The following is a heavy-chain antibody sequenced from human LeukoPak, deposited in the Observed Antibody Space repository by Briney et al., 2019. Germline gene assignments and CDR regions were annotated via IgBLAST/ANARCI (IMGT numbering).Heavy chain of an antibody. CDR1: GFTFRNYW. J-gene: IGHJ4*02. CDR3: AKSLYGSGSY. Sequence: GGSLRLSCAASGFTFRNYWMNWVCQAPGKGLEWVANIKQDGSEKYYVDSVKGRFTISRDNAKNSLYLQMNSLRAEDTAVYYCAKSLYGSGSYWGQGTLVTVSS. V-gene: IGHV3-7*01. D-gene: IGHD3-10*01. CDR2: IKQDGSEK.